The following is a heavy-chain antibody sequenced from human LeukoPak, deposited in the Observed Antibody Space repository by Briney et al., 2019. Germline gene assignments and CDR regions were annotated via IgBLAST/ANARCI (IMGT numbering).Heavy chain of an antibody. V-gene: IGHV3-49*04. Sequence: TGGSLRLSCAASGFTFSSYEMNWVRQAPGKGLEWVGFIRSKAYGGTTEYAASVKGRFTISRDDSKSIAYLEMNSLKTEDTAEYSCTRGYCSGGSCFRAFDIWGQGTMVTVSS. CDR2: IRSKAYGGTT. CDR3: TRGYCSGGSCFRAFDI. CDR1: GFTFSSYE. D-gene: IGHD2-15*01. J-gene: IGHJ3*02.